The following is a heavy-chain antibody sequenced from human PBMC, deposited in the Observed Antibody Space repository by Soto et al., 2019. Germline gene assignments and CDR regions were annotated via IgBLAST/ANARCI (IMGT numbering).Heavy chain of an antibody. J-gene: IGHJ4*02. Sequence: QVQLQESGPGLVKSLQTLSLTCSVSGGSISRSVYYWNWLRQHPGKGLEWISHIYYAGSTYSNPSLKGRLSIALDTSKNQFSVKVSSVIAADTAVYYCRRGLTTLYYFDSWGQGTLVSVSS. CDR3: RRGLTTLYYFDS. CDR1: GGSISRSVYY. V-gene: IGHV4-31*03. D-gene: IGHD1-1*01. CDR2: IYYAGST.